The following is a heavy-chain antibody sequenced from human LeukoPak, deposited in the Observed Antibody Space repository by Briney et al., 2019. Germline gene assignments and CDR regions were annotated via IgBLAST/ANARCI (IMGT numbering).Heavy chain of an antibody. V-gene: IGHV1-2*02. CDR3: ARAGVVVAATDFDY. CDR1: GYTFTGYY. Sequence: ASLKVSCKASGYTFTGYYMHWVRQAPGQGLEWMGWINPNSGGTNYAQKFQGRVTMTRDTSISTAYMELSRLRSDDTAVYYCARAGVVVAATDFDYWGQGTLVTVSS. J-gene: IGHJ4*02. D-gene: IGHD2-15*01. CDR2: INPNSGGT.